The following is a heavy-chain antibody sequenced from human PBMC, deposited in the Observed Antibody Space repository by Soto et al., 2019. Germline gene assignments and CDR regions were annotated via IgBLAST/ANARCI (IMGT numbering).Heavy chain of an antibody. Sequence: ASVKVSCKASGYTFTNYGITWVRQAPGQGLEWMGWISIYNGDTDYAQKLQGRVTMTTDTSTTTAYMELRSLRYDDTAVYYCARGTGKHTYVYLNYWGQGTRVTVSA. D-gene: IGHD3-10*02. J-gene: IGHJ4*02. CDR2: ISIYNGDT. CDR3: ARGTGKHTYVYLNY. CDR1: GYTFTNYG. V-gene: IGHV1-18*01.